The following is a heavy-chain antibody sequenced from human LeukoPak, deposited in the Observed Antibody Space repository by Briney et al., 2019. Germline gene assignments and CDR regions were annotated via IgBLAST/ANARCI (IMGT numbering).Heavy chain of an antibody. D-gene: IGHD6-13*01. CDR1: GGSISSYY. Sequence: SETLSLTCTVSGGSISSYYWSWIRQPPGKGLEWIGYIYYSGSTNYNPSLKSRVTISVDASKNQFSLKLSSVTAADTAVYYCAREIAAAGPTTTWGQGTLVTVSS. V-gene: IGHV4-59*01. J-gene: IGHJ5*02. CDR3: AREIAAAGPTTT. CDR2: IYYSGST.